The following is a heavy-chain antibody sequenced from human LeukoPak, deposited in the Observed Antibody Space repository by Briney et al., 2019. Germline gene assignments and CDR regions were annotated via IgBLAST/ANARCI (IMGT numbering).Heavy chain of an antibody. CDR1: GFSFSRYG. CDR2: IRSSDSTT. V-gene: IGHV3-48*04. Sequence: GGSLRLSCAASGFSFSRYGMKWVRQAPGKGLEWLSYIRSSDSTTYYADSVKGRFTISRDNAKNSLYLQMNSLRAEDTAVYYCARAGLFDYYYGMDVWGQGTTVTVSS. CDR3: ARAGLFDYYYGMDV. J-gene: IGHJ6*02.